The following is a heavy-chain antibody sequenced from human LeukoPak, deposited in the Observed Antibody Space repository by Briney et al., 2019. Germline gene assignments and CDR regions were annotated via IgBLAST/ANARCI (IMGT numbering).Heavy chain of an antibody. CDR2: ISWNSGSI. CDR1: GFTFDDYA. J-gene: IGHJ4*02. Sequence: GGSLGLSCAASGFTFDDYAMHWVRQAPGKGLEWVSGISWNSGSIGYADSVKGRFTISRDNAKNSLYLQMNSLRAEDTAVYYCARPPSDIVATMFDYWGQGTLVTVSS. CDR3: ARPPSDIVATMFDY. D-gene: IGHD5-12*01. V-gene: IGHV3-9*01.